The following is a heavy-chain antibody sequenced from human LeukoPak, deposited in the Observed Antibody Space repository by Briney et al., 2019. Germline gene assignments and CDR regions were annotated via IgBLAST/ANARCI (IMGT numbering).Heavy chain of an antibody. D-gene: IGHD3-9*01. CDR3: VFDWLLKWDV. CDR2: ISYDGSNK. Sequence: GRSLRLSCEASGFTFSSYGMQWVGQAPGKGRSWVAVISYDGSNKYYADSVKGRFTISRDNSKNTLYLQMNSLRAEDTAVYYSVFDWLLKWDVWGQGTTVTVSS. CDR1: GFTFSSYG. V-gene: IGHV3-30*03. J-gene: IGHJ6*02.